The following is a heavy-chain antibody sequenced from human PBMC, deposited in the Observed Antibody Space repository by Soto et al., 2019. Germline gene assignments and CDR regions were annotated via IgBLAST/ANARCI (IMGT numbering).Heavy chain of an antibody. CDR3: AIPHCSSTSCYTDAFDI. CDR1: GYPFTSYD. Sequence: ASGKVSCKASGYPFTSYDINWVRQATGQRHEWMGWMNPNSGNTGYAQKFQGRVTMPRNTSISTAYMELSSLRSEDTAVYYCAIPHCSSTSCYTDAFDIWGQGTTV. J-gene: IGHJ3*02. D-gene: IGHD2-2*02. V-gene: IGHV1-8*01. CDR2: MNPNSGNT.